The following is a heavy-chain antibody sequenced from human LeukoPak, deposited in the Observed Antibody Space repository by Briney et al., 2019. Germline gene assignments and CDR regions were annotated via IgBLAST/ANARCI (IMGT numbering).Heavy chain of an antibody. Sequence: ASVKVSCKAPGYIFTGYYIHWGRQAPGQGLEWMGWINPNNGGTNYAQKFQGRVTMTRDMSTSTDYMELSSLRSEDTAIYYCARDNTVGDNAWWFDPWGQGTLVPVSS. CDR3: ARDNTVGDNAWWFDP. D-gene: IGHD4-23*01. J-gene: IGHJ5*02. V-gene: IGHV1-2*02. CDR1: GYIFTGYY. CDR2: INPNNGGT.